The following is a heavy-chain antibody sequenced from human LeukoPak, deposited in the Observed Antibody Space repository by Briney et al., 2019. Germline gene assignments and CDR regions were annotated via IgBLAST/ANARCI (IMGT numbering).Heavy chain of an antibody. CDR2: IQNDGDNE. D-gene: IGHD6-19*01. CDR1: GFPLNDNG. CDR3: PKREAVAGMSDFDS. J-gene: IGHJ4*02. V-gene: IGHV3-30*02. Sequence: GGSLRLSCAASGFPLNDNGMHWVRQAPGKGLEWVAFIQNDGDNEQYIESVKGRFTISRDNAKNTLYLQMDSLRTEDTAVYYCPKREAVAGMSDFDSWGQGTLVTVSS.